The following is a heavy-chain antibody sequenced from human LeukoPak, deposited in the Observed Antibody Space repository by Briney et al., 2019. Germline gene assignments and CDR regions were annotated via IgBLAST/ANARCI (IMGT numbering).Heavy chain of an antibody. CDR2: ISANNGDT. CDR1: GYTFTRYG. D-gene: IGHD2-15*01. CDR3: ARDFFHGHCAGLSCFLLDY. J-gene: IGHJ4*02. V-gene: IGHV1-18*01. Sequence: GASVKVSCKASGYTFTRYGISWVRQAPGQGLEWMGWISANNGDTNSAQKFQGRVTMTTDTSTSTAYMELRSLRSDDTAVYYCARDFFHGHCAGLSCFLLDYWRQGSLVTVSS.